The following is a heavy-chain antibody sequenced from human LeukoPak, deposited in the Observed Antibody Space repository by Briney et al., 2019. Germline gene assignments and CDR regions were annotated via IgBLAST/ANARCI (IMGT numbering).Heavy chain of an antibody. J-gene: IGHJ3*02. CDR1: GSIFSGHL. CDR3: ARVVGSDAFDI. Sequence: GGSLRLSCAASGSIFSGHLLHWVRQAPGKGLEWVAVIAYEGSEKYHADSVKGRFAISRDNSDHTVYLQMNSLRAEDTAVYYCARVVGSDAFDIWGQGTMVTVSS. D-gene: IGHD2-15*01. V-gene: IGHV3-30*01. CDR2: IAYEGSEK.